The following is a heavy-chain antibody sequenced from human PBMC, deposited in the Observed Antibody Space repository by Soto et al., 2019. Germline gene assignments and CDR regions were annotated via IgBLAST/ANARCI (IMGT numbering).Heavy chain of an antibody. J-gene: IGHJ4*02. Sequence: ASVKVSCKASGYTCTTYGISWVRQAPGQGLEWMGWISASNGNTYSGQKFQGRVTMTTESFTRPAYMELRSMQSSDTDVYYCARALAYSCRGDSWGGGTLVTVSS. V-gene: IGHV1-18*01. CDR3: ARALAYSCRGDS. CDR1: GYTCTTYG. D-gene: IGHD2-2*01. CDR2: ISASNGNT.